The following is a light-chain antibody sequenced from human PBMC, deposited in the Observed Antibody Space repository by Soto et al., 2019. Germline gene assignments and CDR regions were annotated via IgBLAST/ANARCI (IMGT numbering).Light chain of an antibody. CDR3: QQRNNWPPIT. CDR2: GAS. V-gene: IGKV3-15*01. CDR1: ESVSS. Sequence: ETLMTQSPGTLSVSPGEGATLSCRSSESVSSLAWYQQKPGQAPRLLIYGASTRATGIPARFSGSGSGTEFTLTISSLQSEDFAIYYCQQRNNWPPITFGQGTRLEIK. J-gene: IGKJ5*01.